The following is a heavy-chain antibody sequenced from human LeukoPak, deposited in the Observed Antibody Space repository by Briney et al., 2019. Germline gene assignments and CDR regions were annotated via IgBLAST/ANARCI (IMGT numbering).Heavy chain of an antibody. CDR3: AKDYGDFGDSSSYLDH. CDR1: GFSFSSFG. V-gene: IGHV3-30*02. J-gene: IGHJ4*02. CDR2: IRYDGSRK. Sequence: GGSLRHSCAASGFSFSSFGMHVVRQAPGKGLEWVTSIRYDGSRKHYTDSVKGRFTISRDNAKNTLYLQMNSLRDEDTAVYYCAKDYGDFGDSSSYLDHWGQGTLVTVSS. D-gene: IGHD4-17*01.